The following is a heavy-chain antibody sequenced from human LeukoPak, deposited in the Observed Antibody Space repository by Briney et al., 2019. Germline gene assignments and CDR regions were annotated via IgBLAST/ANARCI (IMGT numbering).Heavy chain of an antibody. J-gene: IGHJ1*01. CDR3: AKDHDTSGSPQYFQH. Sequence: GGSLRLSCATSGFTFSAYGMHWVRQAPGNGLEWVAVIWYDGSDKYYADSVKGRFTISRDNSKNNLFLQMNSLRAEDTAIYYCAKDHDTSGSPQYFQHWGQGTQVTVS. V-gene: IGHV3-33*06. CDR2: IWYDGSDK. D-gene: IGHD3-22*01. CDR1: GFTFSAYG.